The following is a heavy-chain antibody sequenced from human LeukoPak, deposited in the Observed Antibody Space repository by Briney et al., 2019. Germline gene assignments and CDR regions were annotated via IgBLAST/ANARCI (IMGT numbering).Heavy chain of an antibody. CDR3: ARQTHSSSQPFDY. CDR1: GGSISSYY. D-gene: IGHD6-6*01. V-gene: IGHV4-4*09. J-gene: IGHJ4*02. CDR2: IYTSGST. Sequence: SETLSLTCTVSGGSISSYYWSWIRQPPGKGLEWIGYIYTSGSTKYNPSLKGRVTISVDTSKNQFSLKLSSVTAADTAVYYCARQTHSSSQPFDYWGQGTLVTVSS.